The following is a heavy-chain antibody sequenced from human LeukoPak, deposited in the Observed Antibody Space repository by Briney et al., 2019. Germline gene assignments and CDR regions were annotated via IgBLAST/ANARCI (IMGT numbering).Heavy chain of an antibody. CDR1: GFTFSSYA. CDR3: ARDDGYAFDI. Sequence: PGGSLRLSCAASGFTFSSYAMSWVRQAPGKGLEWVSTISTSSAFTYFADSVKGRFTISTDNAKNSLYLQMNSLRAEDTALYYCARDDGYAFDIWGQGTMVTVSS. CDR2: ISTSSAFT. D-gene: IGHD6-25*01. J-gene: IGHJ3*02. V-gene: IGHV3-23*01.